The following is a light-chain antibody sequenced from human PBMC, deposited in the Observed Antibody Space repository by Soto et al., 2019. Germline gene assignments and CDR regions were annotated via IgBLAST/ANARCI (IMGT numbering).Light chain of an antibody. CDR1: QSVSSN. CDR2: GAS. V-gene: IGKV3-15*01. Sequence: EIVMTQSPATLSVSPGERATLSCRASQSVSSNLAWYQQKPGQAPRLLIYGASTRATGIPARFSGSGSGTEFTLTISSLQSEDFATYYCQQYNNWITFGQGTRLEI. CDR3: QQYNNWIT. J-gene: IGKJ5*01.